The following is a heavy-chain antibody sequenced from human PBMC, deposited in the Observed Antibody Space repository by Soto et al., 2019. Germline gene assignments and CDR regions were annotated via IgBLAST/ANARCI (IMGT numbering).Heavy chain of an antibody. D-gene: IGHD1-1*01. J-gene: IGHJ4*02. V-gene: IGHV1-18*01. CDR1: GYDFTTYG. CDR3: ARGRYGDY. Sequence: QVHLVQSGAEVKKSGASVKVSCKGSGYDFTTYGITWVRQAPGQGLEWMAGISAHIGNTDYAQKLQGRVTVTRDTSTSTAYMELRSLRSDDTAVYYCARGRYGDYWGQGALVTVSS. CDR2: ISAHIGNT.